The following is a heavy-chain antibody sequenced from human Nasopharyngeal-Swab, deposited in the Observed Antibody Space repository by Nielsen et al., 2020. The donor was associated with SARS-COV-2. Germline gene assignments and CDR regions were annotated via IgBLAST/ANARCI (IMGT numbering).Heavy chain of an antibody. Sequence: SETLSPTCTVSGVSITSQYWSWIRQPPGKGLEWIGYISHNSGTSYNPSLKSRVTMFMDTSRNQFSLRLRYVTAADTAVYYCAKEGATGWFDPWGQGTLVTVSS. CDR3: AKEGATGWFDP. CDR1: GVSITSQY. V-gene: IGHV4-59*11. J-gene: IGHJ5*02. CDR2: ISHNSGT.